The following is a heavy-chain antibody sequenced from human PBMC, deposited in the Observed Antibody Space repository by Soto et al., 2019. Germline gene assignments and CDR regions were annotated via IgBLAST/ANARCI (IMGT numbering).Heavy chain of an antibody. Sequence: ASVKVSCKASGYTFTGYYMHWVRQAPGQGLEWMGRINPNSGGTDYAQKFQGWVTMTRDTSISTAYMELSRLRSDDTAVYYCARATVTTYNYYYYYYMDVWGKGTTVTVSS. J-gene: IGHJ6*03. V-gene: IGHV1-2*04. CDR1: GYTFTGYY. CDR3: ARATVTTYNYYYYYYMDV. CDR2: INPNSGGT. D-gene: IGHD4-17*01.